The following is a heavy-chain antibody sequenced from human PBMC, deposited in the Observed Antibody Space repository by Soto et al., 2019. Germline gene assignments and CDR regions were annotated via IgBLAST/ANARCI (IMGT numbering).Heavy chain of an antibody. CDR2: IYYSGST. D-gene: IGHD6-19*01. CDR1: GGSISSYY. CDR3: ARLANWFDP. Sequence: SETLSLTCAVSGGSISSYYWSWIRQPPGKGLEWIGYIYYSGSTNYNPSLKSRVTIPVDTSKNQFSLKLSSVTAADTAVYYCARLANWFDPWGQGTLVTVSS. J-gene: IGHJ5*02. V-gene: IGHV4-59*01.